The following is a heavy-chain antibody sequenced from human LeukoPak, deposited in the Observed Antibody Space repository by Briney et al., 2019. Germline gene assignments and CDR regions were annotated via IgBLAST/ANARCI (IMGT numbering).Heavy chain of an antibody. V-gene: IGHV3-64D*09. J-gene: IGHJ5*01. CDR1: GFTFTSYS. D-gene: IGHD6-19*01. CDR2: INDNGGST. CDR3: VSRTSSGWYDF. Sequence: GGSLRLSCSASGFTFTSYSMHWVRQAAGKGLEYVSAINDNGGSTYYGDSVKGRFTISRDNSKNTLYLQMSSLRGDDTAIYYCVSRTSSGWYDFWGQGTLVIVSS.